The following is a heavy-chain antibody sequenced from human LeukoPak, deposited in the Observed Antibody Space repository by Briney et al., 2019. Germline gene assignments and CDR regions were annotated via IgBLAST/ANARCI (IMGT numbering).Heavy chain of an antibody. Sequence: GGSLRLSCAASGFTVSSNYMSWVRQAPGKGLEWVSAISGSGGSTYYADSVKGRFTISRDNSKNTLYLQMNSLRAEDTAVYYCAKRPAYDSSGSVRDYWGQGTLVTVSS. D-gene: IGHD3-22*01. CDR3: AKRPAYDSSGSVRDY. J-gene: IGHJ4*02. V-gene: IGHV3-23*01. CDR2: ISGSGGST. CDR1: GFTVSSNY.